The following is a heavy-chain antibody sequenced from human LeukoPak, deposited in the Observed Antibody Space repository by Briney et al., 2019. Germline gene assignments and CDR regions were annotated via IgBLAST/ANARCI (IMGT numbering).Heavy chain of an antibody. CDR3: ARVRLGRTYYFDY. CDR1: GGSISGGGYS. CDR2: IYHSGST. D-gene: IGHD1-14*01. J-gene: IGHJ4*02. Sequence: SETLSLTCAVSGGSISGGGYSWSWLRQPPGKGLEWIGHIYHSGSTYYNPSLKSRVTISVDRPKNQFSLKLSSVTAADTAVYYCARVRLGRTYYFDYWGQGTLVTVSS. V-gene: IGHV4-30-2*01.